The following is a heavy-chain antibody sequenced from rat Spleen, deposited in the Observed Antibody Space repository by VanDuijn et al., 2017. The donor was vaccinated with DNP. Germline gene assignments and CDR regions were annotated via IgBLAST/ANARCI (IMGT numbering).Heavy chain of an antibody. V-gene: IGHV5S11*01. Sequence: EVQLVESGGGLVQPGRSMKLSCAASGFTFSNHYMAWVRQAPTKGLEWVASISNGGANTYYRDSVKGRFTISTENANTTLYLQMGSLRAEETAPYYCAIGTGGPDYWGQGVMVTVSS. CDR2: ISNGGANT. D-gene: IGHD5-1*01. CDR3: AIGTGGPDY. J-gene: IGHJ2*01. CDR1: GFTFSNHY.